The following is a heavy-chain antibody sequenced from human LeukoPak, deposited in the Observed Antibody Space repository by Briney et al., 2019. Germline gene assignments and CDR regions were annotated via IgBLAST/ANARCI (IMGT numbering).Heavy chain of an antibody. Sequence: ASVKVSCQASGYTFTGYYMHWVRQAPGQGLEWMGWINPNSGGTNYAQKFQGRVTMTRDTSISTAYMELSRLRSDDTAVYYCARDGPLDSSGYYPDYWGQGTLVTVSS. V-gene: IGHV1-2*02. D-gene: IGHD3-22*01. J-gene: IGHJ4*02. CDR2: INPNSGGT. CDR3: ARDGPLDSSGYYPDY. CDR1: GYTFTGYY.